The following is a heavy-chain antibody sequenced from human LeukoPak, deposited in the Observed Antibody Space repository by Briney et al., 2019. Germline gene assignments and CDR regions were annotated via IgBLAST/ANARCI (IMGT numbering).Heavy chain of an antibody. Sequence: ASVKVSCKASGYTFTSYDINWVRQATGQGLEWVGWMNPNSGNTGYAQKFQGRVTMTRNTSISTAYMELSSLRSEDTAVYYCAVHKYYYDSSGYYDRWWYFDLWGRGTLVTVSS. D-gene: IGHD3-22*01. J-gene: IGHJ2*01. CDR3: AVHKYYYDSSGYYDRWWYFDL. CDR2: MNPNSGNT. CDR1: GYTFTSYD. V-gene: IGHV1-8*01.